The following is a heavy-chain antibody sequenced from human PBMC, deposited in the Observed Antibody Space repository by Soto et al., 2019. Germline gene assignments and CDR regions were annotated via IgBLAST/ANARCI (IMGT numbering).Heavy chain of an antibody. Sequence: SVKVSCKASGGTFSSYTISWVRQAPGQGLEWMGRIIPILGIANYAQKFQGRVTITADKSTSTAYMELSSLGSEDTAVYYCASVWGSVRYYYMDVWGKGTTVTVSS. D-gene: IGHD3-10*01. CDR3: ASVWGSVRYYYMDV. V-gene: IGHV1-69*02. CDR1: GGTFSSYT. CDR2: IIPILGIA. J-gene: IGHJ6*03.